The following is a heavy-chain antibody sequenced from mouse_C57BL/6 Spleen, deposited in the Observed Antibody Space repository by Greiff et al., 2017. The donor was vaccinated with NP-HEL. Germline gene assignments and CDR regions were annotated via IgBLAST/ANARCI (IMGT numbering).Heavy chain of an antibody. Sequence: EVQLQESGPGLVKPSQSLSLTCSVTGYSITSGYYWNWIRQFPGNKLEWMGYISYDGSNNYNPSLKNRISITRDTSKNQFFLKLNSVTTEDTATYYCARDYGYDEYYFDYWGQGTTLTVSS. CDR3: ARDYGYDEYYFDY. J-gene: IGHJ2*01. D-gene: IGHD2-2*01. V-gene: IGHV3-6*01. CDR1: GYSITSGYY. CDR2: ISYDGSN.